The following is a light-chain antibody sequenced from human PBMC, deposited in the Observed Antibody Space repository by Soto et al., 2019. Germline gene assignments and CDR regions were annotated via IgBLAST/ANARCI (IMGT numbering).Light chain of an antibody. CDR3: QQYGTSPGT. CDR2: AAS. Sequence: EIVLTQSPGTLSLSPGERATLSCRASQSVTSSYLAWYRQNPGQPPRILIYAASRRATAIPDRFIGSGSGTDFALTISRLEPEDFAVYYCQQYGTSPGTFGQGTKVDIK. V-gene: IGKV3-20*01. CDR1: QSVTSSY. J-gene: IGKJ1*01.